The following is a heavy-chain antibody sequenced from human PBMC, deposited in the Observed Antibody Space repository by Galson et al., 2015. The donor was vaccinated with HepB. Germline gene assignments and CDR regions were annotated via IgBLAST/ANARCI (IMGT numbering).Heavy chain of an antibody. V-gene: IGHV3-30*04. CDR1: GFTFSSYA. D-gene: IGHD5-12*01. Sequence: SLRLSCAASGFTFSSYAMHWVRQAPGKGLEWVAVISYDGSNKYYADSVKGRFTISRDNSKNTLYLQMNSLRAEDTAVYYCAREGAQYRADAFDIWGQGTMVTVSS. CDR3: AREGAQYRADAFDI. J-gene: IGHJ3*02. CDR2: ISYDGSNK.